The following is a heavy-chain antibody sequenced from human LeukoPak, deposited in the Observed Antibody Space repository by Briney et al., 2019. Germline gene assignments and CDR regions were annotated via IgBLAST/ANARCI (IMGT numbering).Heavy chain of an antibody. CDR3: ARQTRGGIAAAGSDY. D-gene: IGHD6-13*01. J-gene: IGHJ4*02. CDR2: IYPGDSDT. V-gene: IGHV5-51*01. CDR1: EYSFNMYW. Sequence: GESLKISCKGSEYSFNMYWIGWVRQMPGKGLEWMGIIYPGDSDTRYSPFFQGQVTISADKSISTAYLQWSSLKASDTAMYYCARQTRGGIAAAGSDYWGQGTLVTVSS.